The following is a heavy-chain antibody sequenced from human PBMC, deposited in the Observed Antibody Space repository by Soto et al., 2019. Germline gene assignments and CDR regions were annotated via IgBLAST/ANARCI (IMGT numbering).Heavy chain of an antibody. CDR2: FDPEDGET. V-gene: IGHV1-24*01. CDR3: ATGGGRNVSTN. Sequence: ASVKVSCKVSGYTLTELSMHWVRQAPGKGLEWMGGFDPEDGETIYAQKFQGRVTMTEDTSTDTAYMELSSLRSEDTAVYSCATGGGRNVSTNWGQGTLVTISS. CDR1: GYTLTELS. J-gene: IGHJ4*02. D-gene: IGHD2-2*01.